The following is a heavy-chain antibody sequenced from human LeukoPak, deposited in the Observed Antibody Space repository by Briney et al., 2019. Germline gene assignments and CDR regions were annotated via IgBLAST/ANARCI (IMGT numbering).Heavy chain of an antibody. V-gene: IGHV3-48*04. J-gene: IGHJ3*02. CDR3: ARVVYCSGGSCHIFAFDI. CDR2: ISSSGSSI. CDR1: GFTFSSSA. Sequence: PGGSLRLSCAASGFTFSSSAMSWVRQAPGKGLEWVSYISSSGSSIFYADSVKGRFTISRDNAKNSLSLQVNSLRAEDTAVYYCARVVYCSGGSCHIFAFDIWGQGTMVTVSS. D-gene: IGHD2-15*01.